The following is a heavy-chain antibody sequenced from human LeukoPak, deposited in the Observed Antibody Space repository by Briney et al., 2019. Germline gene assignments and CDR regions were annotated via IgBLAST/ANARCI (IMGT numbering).Heavy chain of an antibody. Sequence: ASVKVSCKASGYTFTSYGISWVRQAPGQGLEWMGWISAYNGNTNYAQKLQGRVTMTTDTSTSTAYTELRSLRSDDTAVYYCARAFSVVPAASRWFDPWGQGTLVTVSS. D-gene: IGHD2-2*01. CDR2: ISAYNGNT. J-gene: IGHJ5*02. V-gene: IGHV1-18*01. CDR3: ARAFSVVPAASRWFDP. CDR1: GYTFTSYG.